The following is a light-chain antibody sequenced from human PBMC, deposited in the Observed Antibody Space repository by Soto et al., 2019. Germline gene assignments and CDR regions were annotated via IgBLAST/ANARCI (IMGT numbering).Light chain of an antibody. Sequence: DIQMTQSPSSLSASVGDRVTITCRASQSISSYLNWYQQKPGKAPKLLIYAASSLQSGVPSRFSGSGSGTDFTLTISSLQPEDFETYYCQQRGTFGQGTKVEIK. CDR2: AAS. J-gene: IGKJ1*01. CDR1: QSISSY. V-gene: IGKV1-39*01. CDR3: QQRGT.